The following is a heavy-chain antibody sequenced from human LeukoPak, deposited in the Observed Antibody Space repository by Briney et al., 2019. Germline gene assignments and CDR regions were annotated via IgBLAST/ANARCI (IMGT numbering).Heavy chain of an antibody. D-gene: IGHD1-26*01. Sequence: SQTLSLTCTVSGASISSGNYYWTWIRQPAGKGLEWIGRIYTSGSTNYNPSLKSRVTISVDTSKNQFSLKLSSVTAADTAVYYCAREWELLRFDYWGQGTLVTVSS. CDR2: IYTSGST. CDR1: GASISSGNYY. CDR3: AREWELLRFDY. V-gene: IGHV4-61*02. J-gene: IGHJ4*02.